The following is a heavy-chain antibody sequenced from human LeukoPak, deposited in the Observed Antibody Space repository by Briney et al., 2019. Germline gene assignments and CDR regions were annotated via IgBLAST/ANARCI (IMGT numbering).Heavy chain of an antibody. CDR1: GGSISSYY. Sequence: SETLSLTCTVSGGSISSYYWSWIRQPAGKGLEWIGRIYTSGSTNYNPSLKSRVTMSVDTSKNQFSLKLSSVTAADTAVYYCARDDYDSSGYYYYYYYYMDVWGKGTTVTVSS. CDR3: ARDDYDSSGYYYYYYYYMDV. CDR2: IYTSGST. D-gene: IGHD3-22*01. V-gene: IGHV4-4*07. J-gene: IGHJ6*03.